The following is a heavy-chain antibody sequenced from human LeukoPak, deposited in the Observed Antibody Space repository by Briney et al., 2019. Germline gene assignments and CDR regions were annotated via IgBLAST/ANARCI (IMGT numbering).Heavy chain of an antibody. D-gene: IGHD4-17*01. CDR2: IYSGGST. J-gene: IGHJ4*02. V-gene: IGHV3-53*01. Sequence: GGSLRLSCAASGFTVSSSYMSWVRQAPGKGLEWVSVIYSGGSTYYADSVKGRFTISRDNSKNTLYLQMNSLRAEDTAVYYYASQGDGDYVLYYWGQGTLVTVSS. CDR1: GFTVSSSY. CDR3: ASQGDGDYVLYY.